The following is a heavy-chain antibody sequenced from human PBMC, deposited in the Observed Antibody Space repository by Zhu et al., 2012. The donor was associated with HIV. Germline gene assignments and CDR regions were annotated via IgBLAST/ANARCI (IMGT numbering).Heavy chain of an antibody. CDR3: ARVLCSGGSCYQFSLLTF. CDR2: IYRSGTT. Sequence: QVQLQESGPGLVKPSETLSLTCTVSGDSISSSSYFWGWIRQPPGKGLEWIGSIYRSGTTYYNPSLESRVTISVDTSKDQFSLKLSSVTAADTAVYYCARVLCSGGSCYQFSLLTFWGQGTLVTVSS. CDR1: GDSISSSSYF. J-gene: IGHJ4*02. V-gene: IGHV4-39*01. D-gene: IGHD2-15*01.